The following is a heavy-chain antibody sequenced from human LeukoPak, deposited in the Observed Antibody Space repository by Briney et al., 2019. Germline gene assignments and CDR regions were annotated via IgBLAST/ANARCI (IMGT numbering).Heavy chain of an antibody. CDR3: AKGPKRGSSLEYSSGWYVYDY. Sequence: GGSLRLSCAASGFTFSSYAMSWVRQAPGKGLEWVSAISGSGGSTYYADSVKGRFTISRDNSKNTLYLQMNSLRAEDTAVYYCAKGPKRGSSLEYSSGWYVYDYWGQGTLVTVSS. J-gene: IGHJ4*02. V-gene: IGHV3-23*01. D-gene: IGHD6-19*01. CDR1: GFTFSSYA. CDR2: ISGSGGST.